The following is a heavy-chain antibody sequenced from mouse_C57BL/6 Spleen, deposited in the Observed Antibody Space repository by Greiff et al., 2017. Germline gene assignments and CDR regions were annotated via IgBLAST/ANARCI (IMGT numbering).Heavy chain of an antibody. Sequence: QVQLQQSGAELVRPGPSVKVSCKASGYAFTNYLIEWVKQRPGQGLEWIGVINPGSGGTNYNEKFKGKATLTADKSSSTAYMQLSSLTSEDSAVYFCARDYYYGSSYFDYWGQGTTLTVSS. CDR1: GYAFTNYL. V-gene: IGHV1-54*01. D-gene: IGHD1-1*01. CDR3: ARDYYYGSSYFDY. J-gene: IGHJ2*01. CDR2: INPGSGGT.